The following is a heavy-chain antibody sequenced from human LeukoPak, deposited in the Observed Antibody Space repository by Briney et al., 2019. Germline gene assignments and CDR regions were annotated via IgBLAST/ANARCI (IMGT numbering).Heavy chain of an antibody. Sequence: ASVKVSCKASGYTFTSYGISWVRQAPGQGLEWMGWISAYNGNTNYAQKLQGRVTMTTDTSTSTAYMELRSLRSDDTAVYYCARVFYPRLGRSGSYPDFDYWGQGTLVTVSS. CDR2: ISAYNGNT. CDR1: GYTFTSYG. D-gene: IGHD1-26*01. J-gene: IGHJ4*02. V-gene: IGHV1-18*01. CDR3: ARVFYPRLGRSGSYPDFDY.